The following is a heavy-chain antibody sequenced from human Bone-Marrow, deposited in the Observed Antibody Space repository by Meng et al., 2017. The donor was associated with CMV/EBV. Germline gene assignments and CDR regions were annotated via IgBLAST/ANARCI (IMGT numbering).Heavy chain of an antibody. D-gene: IGHD3-10*01. CDR1: GGSFSGYY. Sequence: GSLRLSCAVYGGSFSGYYWSWIRQPPGKGLEWIGEINHSGNTNYNPSLKSRVTISVDTSKNQFSLKLTSVTAADTAVYYCARMGMVRGWKVWGQGTTVTGSS. CDR2: INHSGNT. V-gene: IGHV4-34*01. CDR3: ARMGMVRGWKV. J-gene: IGHJ6*02.